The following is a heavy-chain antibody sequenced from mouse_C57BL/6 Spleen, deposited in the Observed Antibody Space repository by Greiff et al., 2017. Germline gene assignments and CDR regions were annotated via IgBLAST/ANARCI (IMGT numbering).Heavy chain of an antibody. CDR3: STPYGNYDDMEY. J-gene: IGHJ4*01. V-gene: IGHV2-2*01. Sequence: VQRLESGPGLVQPSPSLSITCTVSGFSLTSYGVHWVRQSPGKGLEWLGVIWSGGGTDYNAAFISSLSISTDNSTSHVFFKMNSLQADDTAIYYCSTPYGNYDDMEYWGKGTSVTAAS. CDR2: IWSGGGT. CDR1: GFSLTSYG. D-gene: IGHD2-1*01.